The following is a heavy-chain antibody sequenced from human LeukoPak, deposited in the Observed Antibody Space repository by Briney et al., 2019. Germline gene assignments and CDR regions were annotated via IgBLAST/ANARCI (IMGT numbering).Heavy chain of an antibody. V-gene: IGHV3-30*18. D-gene: IGHD6-13*01. CDR2: ISYDGSNK. Sequence: GGSLRLSCAAFGFTFSSYGMHWVRQAPGKGLEWVAVISYDGSNKYYADSVKGRFTISRDNSKNTLYLQMNSLRAEDTAVYYCAKDLAAAGSLDPWGQGTLVTVSS. J-gene: IGHJ5*02. CDR3: AKDLAAAGSLDP. CDR1: GFTFSSYG.